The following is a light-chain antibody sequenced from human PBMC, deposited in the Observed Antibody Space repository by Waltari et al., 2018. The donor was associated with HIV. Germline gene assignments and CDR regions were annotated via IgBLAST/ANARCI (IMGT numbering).Light chain of an antibody. CDR3: GAWDSGLSAWV. V-gene: IGLV1-51*01. J-gene: IGLJ3*02. Sequence: HSVLTQPPSVSAAPGQKVTISCSGRSSNIGNNYVSWYQQFPGTAPKLLIYDNNKRPSGIPDRFAGTKAGTSATLGITGLQTGDEAGYYCGAWDSGLSAWVFGGGTKLTVL. CDR1: SSNIGNNY. CDR2: DNN.